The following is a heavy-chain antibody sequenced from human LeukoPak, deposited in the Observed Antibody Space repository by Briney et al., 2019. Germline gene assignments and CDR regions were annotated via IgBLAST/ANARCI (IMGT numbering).Heavy chain of an antibody. D-gene: IGHD6-13*01. J-gene: IGHJ6*02. V-gene: IGHV3-66*01. CDR2: IDSGGST. Sequence: PGGSLRLSCAASGFIVSSNYMSWVRQAPGKGLEWVSVIDSGGSTYYADSVKGRFTISRDNSKNTLYLQMNSLRAEDTAVYYCARGYSSYYYYYGMDVWGQGTTVTVSS. CDR3: ARGYSSYYYYYGMDV. CDR1: GFIVSSNY.